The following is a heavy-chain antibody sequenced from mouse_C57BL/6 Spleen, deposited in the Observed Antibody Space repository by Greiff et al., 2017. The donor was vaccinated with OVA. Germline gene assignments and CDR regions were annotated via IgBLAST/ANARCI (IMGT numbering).Heavy chain of an antibody. CDR3: TRSNYGNSYAMDY. V-gene: IGHV1-15*01. CDR1: GYTFTDYE. CDR2: IDPETGGT. D-gene: IGHD2-1*01. J-gene: IGHJ4*01. Sequence: QVQLKQSGAELVRPGASVTLSCKASGYTFTDYEMHWVKQTPVHGLEWIGAIDPETGGTAYNQKFKGKAILTADKSSSTAYMELRSLTSEDSAVYYCTRSNYGNSYAMDYWGQGTSVTVSS.